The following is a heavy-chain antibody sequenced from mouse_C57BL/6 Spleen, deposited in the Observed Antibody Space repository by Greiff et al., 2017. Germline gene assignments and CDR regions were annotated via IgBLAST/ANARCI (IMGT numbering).Heavy chain of an antibody. CDR2: IHPSDSDT. J-gene: IGHJ1*03. V-gene: IGHV1-74*01. CDR3: AIPDYYGSSYGWYFDV. D-gene: IGHD1-1*01. CDR1: GYTFTSYW. Sequence: QVQLKQPGAELVKPGASVKVSCKASGYTFTSYWMHWVKQRPGQGLEWIGRIHPSDSDTNYNQKFKGKATLTVDKSSSTAYMQLSSLTSEDSAVYYCAIPDYYGSSYGWYFDVWGTGTTVTVSS.